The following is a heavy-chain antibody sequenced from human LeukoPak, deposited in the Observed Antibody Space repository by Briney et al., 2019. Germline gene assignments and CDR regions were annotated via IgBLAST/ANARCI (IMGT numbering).Heavy chain of an antibody. CDR1: GFTFSSYS. CDR3: ARDRGSSGWFDY. CDR2: ISSSSSYI. D-gene: IGHD6-19*01. J-gene: IGHJ4*02. V-gene: IGHV3-21*01. Sequence: GGSLRLSCAASGFTFSSYSMNWVRQAPGKGLEWVSSISSSSSYIYYADSVKGRFTISGDNAKNSLYLQMNSLRAEDTAVYYCARDRGSSGWFDYWGQGTLVTVSS.